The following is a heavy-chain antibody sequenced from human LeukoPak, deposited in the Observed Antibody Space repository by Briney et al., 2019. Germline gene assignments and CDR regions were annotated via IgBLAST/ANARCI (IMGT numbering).Heavy chain of an antibody. CDR2: ISYDGSNK. V-gene: IGHV3-30-3*01. CDR1: GFTFSSYA. Sequence: PGRSLRLSCAASGFTFSSYAMHWVRQAPGKGLEWLAVISYDGSNKDYADSVKGRFTVSRDNSKNTLYLQMNSLRAEDTAVYYCARDLGSGYYFDYWGQGTLVTVSS. J-gene: IGHJ4*02. D-gene: IGHD3-16*01. CDR3: ARDLGSGYYFDY.